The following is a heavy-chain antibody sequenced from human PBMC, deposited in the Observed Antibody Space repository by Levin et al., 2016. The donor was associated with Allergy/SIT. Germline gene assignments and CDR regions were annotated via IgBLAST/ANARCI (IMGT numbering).Heavy chain of an antibody. V-gene: IGHV4-34*01. CDR3: ARPRLYCRGGSCPKFGLDV. D-gene: IGHD2-15*01. CDR1: SGSFSGYY. CDR2: INHHGNT. J-gene: IGHJ6*02. Sequence: SQTLSLTCAVYSGSFSGYYWSWIRQPPGKGLEWIGEINHHGNTNFNSSLKSRVTMSVDTSKNQFSLKLRSVTAADTAVYYCARPRLYCRGGSCPKFGLDVWGQGTLVTVSS.